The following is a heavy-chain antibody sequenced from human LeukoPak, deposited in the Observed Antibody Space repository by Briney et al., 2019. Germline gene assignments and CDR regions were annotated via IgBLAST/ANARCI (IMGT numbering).Heavy chain of an antibody. CDR2: ISSSSSTI. J-gene: IGHJ4*02. D-gene: IGHD2-2*01. V-gene: IGHV3-48*01. CDR3: ARHPDYSSSTSCYLFDY. CDR1: GFTFSSYS. Sequence: GGSLRLSCAASGFTFSSYSMNWVRQAPGKGLEWVSYISSSSSTIYYADSVKGRFTISRDNAKNSLYLQINSLRAEDTAVYYCARHPDYSSSTSCYLFDYWGQGTLVTVSS.